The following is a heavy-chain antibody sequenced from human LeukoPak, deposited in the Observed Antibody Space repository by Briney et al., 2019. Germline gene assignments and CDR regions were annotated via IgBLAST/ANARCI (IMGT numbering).Heavy chain of an antibody. Sequence: SETLSLTCAVYGGSFSGYYWSWIRQPPGKGLEWIGEINHSGSTNYNPSLKSRVTISVDTSKNQFSLKLSSVTAADTAVYYCARDGSLGYCSSTSCYNRGWWFDPWGQGTLVTVSS. V-gene: IGHV4-34*01. CDR1: GGSFSGYY. CDR2: INHSGST. J-gene: IGHJ5*02. D-gene: IGHD2-2*02. CDR3: ARDGSLGYCSSTSCYNRGWWFDP.